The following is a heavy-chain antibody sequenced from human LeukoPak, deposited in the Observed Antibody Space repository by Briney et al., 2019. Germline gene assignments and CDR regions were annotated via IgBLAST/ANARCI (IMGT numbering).Heavy chain of an antibody. CDR1: GFTFSSYE. CDR2: ISSSGSTI. V-gene: IGHV3-48*03. Sequence: GGSLRLSCAASGFTFSSYEMNWVRQAPGKGLEWVSYISSSGSTIYYADSVKGRFTISRDNAKNSLYLQMNSLRAEDTAVYYCAGQRITIFPIYGMDVRGQGTTVTVSS. D-gene: IGHD3-3*01. J-gene: IGHJ6*02. CDR3: AGQRITIFPIYGMDV.